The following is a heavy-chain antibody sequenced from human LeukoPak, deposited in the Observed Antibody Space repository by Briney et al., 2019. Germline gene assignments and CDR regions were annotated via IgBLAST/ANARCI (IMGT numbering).Heavy chain of an antibody. CDR3: ARRAVAGTTDP. J-gene: IGHJ5*02. CDR1: GYTFTSYY. D-gene: IGHD6-19*01. V-gene: IGHV1-46*01. CDR2: INPSGGST. Sequence: ASVKVSCKASGYTFTSYYMHWVRQAPGQGLEGMGMINPSGGSTSYAQKFKGRVTITRDTSTSTVYMELSSLRSEDTAVYYCARRAVAGTTDPWGQGTLVTVSS.